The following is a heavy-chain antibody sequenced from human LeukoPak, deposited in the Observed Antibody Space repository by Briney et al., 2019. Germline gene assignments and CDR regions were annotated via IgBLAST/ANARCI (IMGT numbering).Heavy chain of an antibody. V-gene: IGHV4-59*08. CDR3: ARLLGWSGPINWFDP. J-gene: IGHJ5*02. D-gene: IGHD3-3*01. Sequence: PSETLSLTCTVSGGSISSDYWSWIRQPPRKGLEWIGYVYYSGITNYNPSLKSRVTISVGTSKDHFSLKLTSVTAADTAVYYCARLLGWSGPINWFDPWGRGALVTVSS. CDR1: GGSISSDY. CDR2: VYYSGIT.